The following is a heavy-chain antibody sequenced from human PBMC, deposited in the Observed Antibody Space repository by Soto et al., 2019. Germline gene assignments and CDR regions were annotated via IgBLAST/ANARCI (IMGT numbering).Heavy chain of an antibody. D-gene: IGHD1-7*01. CDR1: GFTFSDHY. Sequence: EVQLVESGGDLVQPGGSLRLSCAVSGFTFSDHYMDWVRQAPGKGLEWVGRIRNIANSYNTDYAAYVKGSFTISSDDSMNSLNLQMNSQKTEDTAMYYCARHITGTPPADGGSWGQGTLVTVSS. J-gene: IGHJ5*02. CDR2: IRNIANSYNT. CDR3: ARHITGTPPADGGS. V-gene: IGHV3-72*01.